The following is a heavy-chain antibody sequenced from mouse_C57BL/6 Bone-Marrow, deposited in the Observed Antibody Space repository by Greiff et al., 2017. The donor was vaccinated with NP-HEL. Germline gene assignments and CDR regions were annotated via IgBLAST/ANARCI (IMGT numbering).Heavy chain of an antibody. V-gene: IGHV1-15*01. J-gene: IGHJ2*01. CDR3: TRLLRRFYYFDD. Sequence: VKLQQSGAELVRPGASVTLSCKASGYTFTDYEMHWVKQTPVHGLEWIGAIDPETGGTAYNQKFKGKAILTADKSSSTAYMELRSLTSEDSAVYYCTRLLRRFYYFDDWGQGTTLTVSS. CDR2: IDPETGGT. D-gene: IGHD1-1*01. CDR1: GYTFTDYE.